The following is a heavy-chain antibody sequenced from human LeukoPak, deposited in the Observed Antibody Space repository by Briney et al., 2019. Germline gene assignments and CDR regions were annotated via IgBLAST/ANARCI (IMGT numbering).Heavy chain of an antibody. D-gene: IGHD1-26*01. Sequence: SETLSLTCTVSGGSIGSYYWNWIRQPPGKGLEWIGSISYSGSTNYNPSLESRVTISVDTSKNQISLKLSSVTAADTAVYYCARTYSGSYKVWFDPWGQGTLVTVSS. V-gene: IGHV4-59*01. CDR2: ISYSGST. CDR3: ARTYSGSYKVWFDP. J-gene: IGHJ5*02. CDR1: GGSIGSYY.